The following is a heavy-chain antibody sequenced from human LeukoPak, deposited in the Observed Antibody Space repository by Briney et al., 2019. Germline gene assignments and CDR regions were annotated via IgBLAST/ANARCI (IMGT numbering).Heavy chain of an antibody. Sequence: ASVEVSCKASGYTFTDYHMHWVRQAPGQGLEWMGWINPKSGGTNYAQKFQGRVTMTRDTSISTAYMELSSLSSDDTAVYYCVRIALANWERYYFDYWGQGTLVTVSS. CDR1: GYTFTDYH. J-gene: IGHJ4*02. V-gene: IGHV1-2*02. D-gene: IGHD7-27*01. CDR2: INPKSGGT. CDR3: VRIALANWERYYFDY.